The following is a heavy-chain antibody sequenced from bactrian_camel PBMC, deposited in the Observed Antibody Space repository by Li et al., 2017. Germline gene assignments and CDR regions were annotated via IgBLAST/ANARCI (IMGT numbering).Heavy chain of an antibody. CDR1: GVTRISYC. V-gene: IGHV3S55*01. CDR2: IDNADNI. J-gene: IGHJ4*01. D-gene: IGHD7*01. Sequence: HVQLVESGGDSVQAGGSLRLSCTLSGVTRISYCMAWYRQGPGKAREAVASIDNADNINYVDSVKGRFTISKDNAKNTLYLQMNSLKPEDTAMYYCAAVSGGCEAGGGDPDEYEFWGQGTQVTVS. CDR3: AAVSGGCEAGGGDPDEYEF.